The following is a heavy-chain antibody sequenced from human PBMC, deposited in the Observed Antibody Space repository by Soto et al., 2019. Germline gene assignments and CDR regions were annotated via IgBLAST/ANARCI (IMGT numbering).Heavy chain of an antibody. J-gene: IGHJ4*02. CDR2: IWYDGSNK. V-gene: IGHV3-33*01. CDR3: AREESEYSSSWARFDY. CDR1: GFTFSSYG. Sequence: PGGSLRLSCAASGFTFSSYGMHWVRQAPGKGLEWVAVIWYDGSNKYYADSVKGRFTISRDNSKNTLYLQMNSLRAEDTAVYYCAREESEYSSSWARFDYWGQGTLVTVSS. D-gene: IGHD6-13*01.